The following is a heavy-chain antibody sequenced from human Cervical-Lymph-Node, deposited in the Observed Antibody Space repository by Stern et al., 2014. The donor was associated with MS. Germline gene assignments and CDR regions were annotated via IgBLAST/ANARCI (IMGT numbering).Heavy chain of an antibody. D-gene: IGHD2-15*01. CDR2: MSYNGDT. Sequence: QLQLQESGPGLVKPSETLSLTCSVSGGSVRSGYFYWSWIRQPPGKGLEWIGYMSYNGDTNYNPSLKSRVTISVDTSKNQFSLKLSSVTAADTAVYFCARDVGWYWFDPVGQGTLVTVSS. V-gene: IGHV4-61*01. CDR1: GGSVRSGYFY. J-gene: IGHJ5*02. CDR3: ARDVGWYWFDP.